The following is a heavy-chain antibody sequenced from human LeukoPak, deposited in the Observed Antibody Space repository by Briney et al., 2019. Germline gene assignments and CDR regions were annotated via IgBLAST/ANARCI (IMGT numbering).Heavy chain of an antibody. V-gene: IGHV5-51*01. CDR2: IYPGDPDT. CDR1: GYSFTSYW. CDR3: ARGGDIAAAGTAAFDI. J-gene: IGHJ3*02. D-gene: IGHD6-13*01. Sequence: GESLKISCKGSGYSFTSYWIGWVRPMPGKGLEWMGIIYPGDPDTRYSPSSQGQVTISADKSISTAYLQWSSLKASDTAMYYCARGGDIAAAGTAAFDIWGQGTMVTVSS.